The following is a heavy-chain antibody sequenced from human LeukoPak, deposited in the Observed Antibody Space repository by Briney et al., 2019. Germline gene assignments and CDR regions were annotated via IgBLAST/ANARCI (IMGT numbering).Heavy chain of an antibody. CDR1: GFTFSSYG. D-gene: IGHD3-3*01. CDR2: ISYDGSNK. J-gene: IGHJ6*02. Sequence: GRSLRLSCAASGFTFSSYGMHWVRQAPGKGLEWVAVISYDGSNKYYADSVKGRFTISRDNSKNTLYLQMNSLRAEDTAVYYCARDPHDFWSGYYPYYYYGMDVWGQGTTVTVSS. CDR3: ARDPHDFWSGYYPYYYYGMDV. V-gene: IGHV3-30*03.